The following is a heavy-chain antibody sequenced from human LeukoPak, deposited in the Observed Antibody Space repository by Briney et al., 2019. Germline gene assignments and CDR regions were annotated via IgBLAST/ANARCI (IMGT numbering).Heavy chain of an antibody. V-gene: IGHV3-23*01. J-gene: IGHJ5*02. CDR2: ISGSGANS. CDR1: GFTFSSYA. D-gene: IGHD3-10*01. Sequence: PGGSLRLSCAASGFTFSSYAMTWVRQAPGKGLEWVAVISGSGANSYHADSVKGRFTISRDNSKNTVYLQMSSLRDEDTAVYYCAREFGGFGFDPWGQGTLVTVSS. CDR3: AREFGGFGFDP.